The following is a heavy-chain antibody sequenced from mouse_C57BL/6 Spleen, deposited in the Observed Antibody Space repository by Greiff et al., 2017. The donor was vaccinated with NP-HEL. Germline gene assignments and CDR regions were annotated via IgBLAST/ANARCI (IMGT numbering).Heavy chain of an antibody. J-gene: IGHJ4*01. V-gene: IGHV1-50*01. CDR2: IDPSDSYT. CDR3: ATTDAMDY. Sequence: QVQLQQPGAELVKPGASVKLSCKASGYTFTSYWMQWVKQRPGQGLAWIGEIDPSDSYTNYNQKFKGKATLTVDTSSSTAYMQLSSLTSEDSAVYYCATTDAMDYWGQGTSVTVSS. CDR1: GYTFTSYW. D-gene: IGHD1-1*01.